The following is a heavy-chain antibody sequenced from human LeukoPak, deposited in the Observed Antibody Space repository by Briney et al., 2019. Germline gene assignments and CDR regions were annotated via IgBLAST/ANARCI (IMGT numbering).Heavy chain of an antibody. J-gene: IGHJ4*02. D-gene: IGHD3-3*02. CDR3: AREHGSEVRPFPPHLFDY. Sequence: SETLSLTCAVSAYSISSGYYWGWIRQPPGKGLEWIGSIYHSGSAYYNASLKSRVTISVDTSKNQFSLKLNSVTAADTAVYYCAREHGSEVRPFPPHLFDYWGQGTLVTVSS. CDR1: AYSISSGYY. V-gene: IGHV4-38-2*02. CDR2: IYHSGSA.